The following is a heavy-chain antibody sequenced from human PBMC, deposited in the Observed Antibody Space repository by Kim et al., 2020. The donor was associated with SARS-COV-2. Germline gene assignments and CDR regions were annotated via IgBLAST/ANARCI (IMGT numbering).Heavy chain of an antibody. J-gene: IGHJ6*01. V-gene: IGHV4-61*01. CDR1: GGSVSSGSYY. Sequence: SETLSLTCTVSGGSVSSGSYYWSWIRQPPGKGLEWIGSIFYSGSTNYNPSLKSRVTISVDTSKNQFSLKLSSVTAADTAVYYCARDGVGVDVRGGVYYG. CDR2: IFYSGST. CDR3: ARDGVGVDVRGGVYYG. D-gene: IGHD3-16*01.